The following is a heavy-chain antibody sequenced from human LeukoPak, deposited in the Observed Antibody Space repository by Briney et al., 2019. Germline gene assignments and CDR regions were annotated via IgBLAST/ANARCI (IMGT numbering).Heavy chain of an antibody. V-gene: IGHV4-59*01. CDR3: ARTNQIDETAFDI. J-gene: IGHJ3*02. CDR2: ISYSGPT. Sequence: SETLSLTCTGTGGAISSYYWSWIRQPPGKGMEWIVYISYSGPTTYNPSTQSRVTTSVDTSKKRFSLKLSSVTAADTAVYYFARTNQIDETAFDIWGQGTMVTVCS. D-gene: IGHD1-14*01. CDR1: GGAISSYY.